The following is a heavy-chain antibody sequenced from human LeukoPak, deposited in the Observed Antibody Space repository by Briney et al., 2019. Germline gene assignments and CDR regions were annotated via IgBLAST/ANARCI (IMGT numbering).Heavy chain of an antibody. CDR1: DDSINTYY. V-gene: IGHV4-59*01. J-gene: IGHJ6*03. D-gene: IGHD3-22*01. CDR2: IYHSGST. CDR3: ARVRWLHAYYSYYYMDV. Sequence: SETLSLTCTVSDDSINTYYWSWIRQPPGKGLEWIGYIYHSGSTNYNPSLRSRVTISVDTSKSQLSLKLNSVTAADTAVYFRARVRWLHAYYSYYYMDVWGRGTTVTVSS.